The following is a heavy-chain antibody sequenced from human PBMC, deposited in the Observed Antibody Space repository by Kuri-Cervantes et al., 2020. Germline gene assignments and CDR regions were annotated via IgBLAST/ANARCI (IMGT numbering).Heavy chain of an antibody. CDR1: GGSLSGYY. CDR2: INHSGST. Sequence: SETLSLTCAVYGGSLSGYYWSWIRQPPGKGLEWIGEINHSGSTNYNPSLKSRVTIPVDTSKNQFSLKLSSVTAADTAVYYCARHPIVSDGANWFDPWGQGTLVTVSS. V-gene: IGHV4-34*01. J-gene: IGHJ5*02. CDR3: ARHPIVSDGANWFDP. D-gene: IGHD2/OR15-2a*01.